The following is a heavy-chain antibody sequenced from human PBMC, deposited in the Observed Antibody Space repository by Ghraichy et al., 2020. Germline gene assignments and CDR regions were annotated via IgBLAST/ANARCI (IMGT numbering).Heavy chain of an antibody. Sequence: SETLSLTCTVSGASIRTYFWSWIRQLPGKGLEWIGDIFYSGSTNYNPSLKSRVTISVDASNKQFSLNLSSVTAAATAVYYCARMGGYKAPLWYWGQGTLVAVSS. CDR3: ARMGGYKAPLWY. J-gene: IGHJ4*02. CDR2: IFYSGST. CDR1: GASIRTYF. D-gene: IGHD3-10*01. V-gene: IGHV4-59*01.